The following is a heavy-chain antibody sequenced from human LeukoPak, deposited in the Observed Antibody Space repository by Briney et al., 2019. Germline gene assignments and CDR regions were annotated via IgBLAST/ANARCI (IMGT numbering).Heavy chain of an antibody. CDR2: ISGIGGST. CDR3: ANSPGYCGGDCYSRADDY. Sequence: GGSLRLSCAASGFTFDDYAMHWVRQAPGKGLEWFSFISGIGGSTYYADSVKGRFTISRDNSKNSLYLQMNSLRTEDTALYYCANSPGYCGGDCYSRADDYWGQGTLVTVSS. D-gene: IGHD2-21*02. V-gene: IGHV3-43*02. J-gene: IGHJ4*02. CDR1: GFTFDDYA.